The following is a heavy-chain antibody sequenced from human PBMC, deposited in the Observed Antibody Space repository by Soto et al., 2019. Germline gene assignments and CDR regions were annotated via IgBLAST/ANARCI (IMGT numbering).Heavy chain of an antibody. CDR3: ARVKFGVTIFDSRGIWDIAFDI. CDR2: IYYSGST. V-gene: IGHV4-30-4*01. D-gene: IGHD3-3*01. J-gene: IGHJ3*02. Sequence: QVQLQESGPGLVKPSQTLSLTCTVSGGSISSGDYYWSWIRQPPGKGLEWIGYIYYSGSTYYNPSLKSRVTISVDTSKNQFSLKLSSVTAADTAVYYCARVKFGVTIFDSRGIWDIAFDIWGQGTMVTVSS. CDR1: GGSISSGDYY.